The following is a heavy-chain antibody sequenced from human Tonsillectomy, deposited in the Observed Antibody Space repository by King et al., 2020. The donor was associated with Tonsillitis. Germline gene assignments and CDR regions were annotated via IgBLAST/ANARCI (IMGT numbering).Heavy chain of an antibody. D-gene: IGHD2-15*01. V-gene: IGHV3-21*01. CDR1: GFTFSSYS. CDR3: ARDSGYCSGGSCFTDY. J-gene: IGHJ4*02. Sequence: VQLVESGGGLVKPGGSLRLSCAASGFTFSSYSMTWVRQAPGKGLEWVSSISRSSSYIYYADSVKGRFTISRDNAKNSLKLQMNSLRAEDTGVYYCARDSGYCSGGSCFTDYWGQGTLVPVSS. CDR2: ISRSSSYI.